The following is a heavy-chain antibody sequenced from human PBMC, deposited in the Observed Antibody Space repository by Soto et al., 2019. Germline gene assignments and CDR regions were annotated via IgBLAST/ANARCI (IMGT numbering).Heavy chain of an antibody. J-gene: IGHJ4*01. D-gene: IGHD2-15*01. V-gene: IGHV3-30*04. CDR3: AKDRGRYCSGGTSYLLDD. Sequence: QVQLVESGGGVVQPGRSLRLSCAASGFTFMSRAMHWVRQAPGKGLEWVAIISYDGSSQYFADSVRGRFTISIDNSKNPLDLQRNCLTAEDTALYYCAKDRGRYCSGGTSYLLDDWVQGTLVTVSS. CDR1: GFTFMSRA. CDR2: ISYDGSSQ.